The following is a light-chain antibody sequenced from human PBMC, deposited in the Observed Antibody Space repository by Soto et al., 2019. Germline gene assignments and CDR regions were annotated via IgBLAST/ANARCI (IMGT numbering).Light chain of an antibody. J-gene: IGKJ5*01. CDR2: GAS. V-gene: IGKV3D-15*01. Sequence: EMGSTGSAATLSWSPGERATLSCRASQGIKDYVAWFQQKPGQAPRLLIYGASSRATGIPARFSGSGSGTEFTLTISSLLSEEFAVYYCQQRSNWPPITFGQGTRLEI. CDR3: QQRSNWPPIT. CDR1: QGIKDY.